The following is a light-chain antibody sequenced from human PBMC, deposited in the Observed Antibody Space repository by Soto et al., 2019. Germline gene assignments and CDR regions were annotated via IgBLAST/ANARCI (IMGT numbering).Light chain of an antibody. CDR2: EVT. CDR1: SSDVGTYNL. V-gene: IGLV2-23*02. CDR3: CSYAGSSYV. Sequence: QSALTQPASVSGSPGQSITISCTGSSSDVGTYNLVSWYQQHPGEAPKLMIYEVTKRPSGVSNRFSGSKSGNTASLTISGLQAEDEADYYCCSYAGSSYVFGPGTKLTVL. J-gene: IGLJ1*01.